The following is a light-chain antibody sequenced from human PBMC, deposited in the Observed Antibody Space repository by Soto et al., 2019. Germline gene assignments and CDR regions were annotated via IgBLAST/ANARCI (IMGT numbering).Light chain of an antibody. CDR1: QSVLYSSNNKNY. CDR2: WAS. Sequence: DIVMTQSPASLAVPLGERATINCKSSQSVLYSSNNKNYLAWYQQRPGQPPKLLIYWASTRESGVPDRFSGSGSGTDFTLTITSLQAEDVAVYYCQQYESTPPTFGQGTKLEIK. J-gene: IGKJ2*01. CDR3: QQYESTPPT. V-gene: IGKV4-1*01.